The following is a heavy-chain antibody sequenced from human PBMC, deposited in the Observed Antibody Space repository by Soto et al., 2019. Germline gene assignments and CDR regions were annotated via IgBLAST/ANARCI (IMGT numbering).Heavy chain of an antibody. Sequence: ASVKVSCKASGYTFTSYAMHWVRQAPGQRLEWMGWINAGNGNTKYSRKFQGRVTITRDTSASTAYMELSSLRSEDTAVYYCARAYGSGSYYPRSWGQGTLVTVSS. V-gene: IGHV1-3*01. J-gene: IGHJ4*02. CDR2: INAGNGNT. CDR1: GYTFTSYA. D-gene: IGHD3-10*01. CDR3: ARAYGSGSYYPRS.